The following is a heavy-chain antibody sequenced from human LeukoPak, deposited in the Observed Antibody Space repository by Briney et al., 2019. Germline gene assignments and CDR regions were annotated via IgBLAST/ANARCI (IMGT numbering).Heavy chain of an antibody. CDR1: GFTFSSYS. J-gene: IGHJ4*02. D-gene: IGHD2-15*01. CDR2: ISSSSSYI. CDR3: ARDCSGGSCYLSYFDY. Sequence: PGGSLRLSCAASGFTFSSYSMDWVRQAPGKGLEWVSSISSSSSYIYYADSVKGRFTISRDNAKNSLYLQMNSLRAEDTAVYYCARDCSGGSCYLSYFDYWGQGTLVTVSS. V-gene: IGHV3-21*01.